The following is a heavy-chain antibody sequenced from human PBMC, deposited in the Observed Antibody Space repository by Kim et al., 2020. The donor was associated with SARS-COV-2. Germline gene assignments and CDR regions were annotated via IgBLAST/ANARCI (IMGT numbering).Heavy chain of an antibody. V-gene: IGHV3-48*03. J-gene: IGHJ6*02. Sequence: GGSLRLSCAASGFTFSSYEMNWVRQAPGKGLEWVSYISSSGSTIYYADSVMGRFTISRDNAKNSLYLQMNSLRAEDTAVYYCAGDEPPPEYSSGWYHLYYYGMDVWGQGTTVTVSS. CDR3: AGDEPPPEYSSGWYHLYYYGMDV. CDR1: GFTFSSYE. D-gene: IGHD6-19*01. CDR2: ISSSGSTI.